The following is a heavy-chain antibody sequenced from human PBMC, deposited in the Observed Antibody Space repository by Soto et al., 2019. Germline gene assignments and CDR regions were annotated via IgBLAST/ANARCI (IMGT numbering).Heavy chain of an antibody. CDR3: AREASLAEAGTGRDVFDI. Sequence: ASVKVSCKASGGTFSRYTITWVRQAPGQGLEWMGGIIPIFGTAHNAQKFQGRVTITADESTSTAYMELSSLRSEDTAVYYCAREASLAEAGTGRDVFDIWGQGTMVTVSS. CDR1: GGTFSRYT. CDR2: IIPIFGTA. J-gene: IGHJ3*02. D-gene: IGHD6-13*01. V-gene: IGHV1-69*13.